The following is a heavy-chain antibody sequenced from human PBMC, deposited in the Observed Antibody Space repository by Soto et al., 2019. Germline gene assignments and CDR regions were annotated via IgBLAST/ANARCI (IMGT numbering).Heavy chain of an antibody. CDR3: ARVSITTTRAIVYSYGGLDV. Sequence: PSQTLSLTCAISGDSVSSNSAGWNWIRQSPSRGLEWLGRTYYRSKWYNDYAVSVKSRITINPDTSTNQFSLQLNSVTPDDTAVYYCARVSITTTRAIVYSYGGLDVWGQGTTVTVSS. CDR2: TYYRSKWYN. D-gene: IGHD3-22*01. CDR1: GDSVSSNSAG. V-gene: IGHV6-1*01. J-gene: IGHJ6*02.